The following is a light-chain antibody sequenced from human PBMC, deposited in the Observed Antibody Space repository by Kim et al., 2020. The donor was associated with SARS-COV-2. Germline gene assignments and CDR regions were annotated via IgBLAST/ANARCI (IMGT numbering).Light chain of an antibody. CDR2: GAS. CDR1: QSVRSN. V-gene: IGKV3-15*01. J-gene: IGKJ1*01. Sequence: EILMTQSPATLSVSPGERATLSCRASQSVRSNLVWYQQQPGQAPRLLIYGASTRATGIPARFSGSGSGTEFTLTISSLQSEDFAVYYCQQYNNWPRTFGQGTKVDIK. CDR3: QQYNNWPRT.